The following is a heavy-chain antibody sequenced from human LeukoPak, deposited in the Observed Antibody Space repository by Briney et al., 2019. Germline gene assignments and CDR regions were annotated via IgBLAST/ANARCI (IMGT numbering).Heavy chain of an antibody. V-gene: IGHV3-64D*09. CDR2: ISSNGGST. Sequence: GGSLRLSCAAPGFTFSSYTMNWVRQAPGKGLEYVSAISSNGGSTYYADSMKGRFTISRDNSKNTLYLQMSSLRAEDTAVYYCVILSYYYGSGSYYNDYWGQGTLVTVSS. J-gene: IGHJ4*02. CDR3: VILSYYYGSGSYYNDY. D-gene: IGHD3-10*01. CDR1: GFTFSSYT.